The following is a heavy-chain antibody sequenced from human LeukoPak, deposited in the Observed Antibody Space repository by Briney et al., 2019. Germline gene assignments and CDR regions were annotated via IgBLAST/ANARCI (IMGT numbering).Heavy chain of an antibody. CDR2: ICYSGST. Sequence: PSETLSLTYTVSGGSISSGDYYWGWIRQPPGKGLEWIGYICYSGSTYYNPSLKSRVTISVDTSKNQFSLKLSSVTAADTAVYYCARVEYSSGWLEFDYWGQGTLVTVSS. CDR1: GGSISSGDYY. D-gene: IGHD6-19*01. V-gene: IGHV4-30-4*08. CDR3: ARVEYSSGWLEFDY. J-gene: IGHJ4*02.